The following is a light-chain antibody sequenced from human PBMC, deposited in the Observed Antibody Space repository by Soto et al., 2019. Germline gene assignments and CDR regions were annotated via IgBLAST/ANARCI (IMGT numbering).Light chain of an antibody. CDR2: AAS. Sequence: DIQMTQSPSPLSASVGDRFAISCRASQSISNYLNWYQQKPGKAPKLLIYAASSLQSGVPSRFSGSGSGTDFTLTISSLQPEDFATYYCQQSYSTPWTFGQGTKVDI. CDR1: QSISNY. V-gene: IGKV1-39*01. CDR3: QQSYSTPWT. J-gene: IGKJ1*01.